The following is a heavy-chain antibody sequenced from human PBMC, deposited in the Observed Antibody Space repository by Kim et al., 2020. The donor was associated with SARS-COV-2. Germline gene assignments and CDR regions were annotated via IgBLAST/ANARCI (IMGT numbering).Heavy chain of an antibody. Sequence: SETLSLTCAVYGGSFSGYYWSWIRQPPGKGLEWIGEINHSGSTNYNPSLKSRVTISVDTSKNQFSLKLSSVTAADTAVYYCARGGPAAILRNYDYWGQGTLVTVSS. CDR2: INHSGST. CDR3: ARGGPAAILRNYDY. D-gene: IGHD2-2*01. J-gene: IGHJ4*02. V-gene: IGHV4-34*01. CDR1: GGSFSGYY.